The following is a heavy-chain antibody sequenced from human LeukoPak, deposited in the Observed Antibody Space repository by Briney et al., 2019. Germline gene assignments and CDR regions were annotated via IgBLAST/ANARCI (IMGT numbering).Heavy chain of an antibody. CDR3: ARDEPDYGDYGLFDY. V-gene: IGHV3-30*04. CDR1: GFTFSSYA. CDR2: ISYDGSNK. D-gene: IGHD4-17*01. J-gene: IGHJ4*02. Sequence: PGGSLRLSCAASGFTFSSYAMHWVRQAPGKGLEWVAVISYDGSNKYYADSVKGRFTISRDNSKNTLYLQMNSLRAEDTAVYYCARDEPDYGDYGLFDYWGQGTLVTVPS.